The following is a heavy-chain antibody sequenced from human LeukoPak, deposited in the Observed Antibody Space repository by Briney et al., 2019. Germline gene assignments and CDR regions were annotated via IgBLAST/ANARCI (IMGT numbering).Heavy chain of an antibody. CDR2: ISYDGSNK. CDR1: GFTFSSYA. D-gene: IGHD3-10*01. V-gene: IGHV3-30*04. Sequence: GRSLRLSCAASGFTFSSYAMHWVRQAPGKGLEWVAVISYDGSNKYYADSVKGRFTISRDNSKNTLYLQMNSLRAEDTAVYYCARGRMEQKFGERLDYWGQGTLVTVSS. J-gene: IGHJ4*02. CDR3: ARGRMEQKFGERLDY.